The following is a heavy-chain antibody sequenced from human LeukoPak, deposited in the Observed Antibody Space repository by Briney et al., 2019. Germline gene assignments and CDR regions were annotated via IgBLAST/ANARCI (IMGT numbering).Heavy chain of an antibody. Sequence: GESLKISCEGSGYSFTSYWIGWVRQMPGKGLEWMGIIYPGDSNTKYSPSFQGQVTISADKSINTAYLQWSSLKASDTAMYYCARIAAAGPSNWFDPWGQGTLVTVSS. CDR1: GYSFTSYW. D-gene: IGHD6-13*01. CDR3: ARIAAAGPSNWFDP. CDR2: IYPGDSNT. V-gene: IGHV5-51*01. J-gene: IGHJ5*02.